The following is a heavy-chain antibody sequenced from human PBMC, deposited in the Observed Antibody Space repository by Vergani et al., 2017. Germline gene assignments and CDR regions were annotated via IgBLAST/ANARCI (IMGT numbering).Heavy chain of an antibody. J-gene: IGHJ4*02. V-gene: IGHV3-21*01. CDR2: ISSSSSYI. D-gene: IGHD6-19*01. CDR3: ARDDSGGWYYFDY. CDR1: GFTFSSYS. Sequence: EVQLVESGGGLVKPGGSLRLSCAASGFTFSSYSMNWVRQAPGKGLEWVSSISSSSSYIYYADSVKGRFTISRDNAKNSLYLQMNSLRAEDTAVYYCARDDSGGWYYFDYWGQGTLVTVSS.